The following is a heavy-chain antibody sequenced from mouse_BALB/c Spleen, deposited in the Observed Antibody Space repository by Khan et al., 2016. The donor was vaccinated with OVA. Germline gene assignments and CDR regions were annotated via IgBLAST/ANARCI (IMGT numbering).Heavy chain of an antibody. CDR2: ISYSGVT. Sequence: EVQLQQSGPGLVKPSQSLSLTCTVTGYSITSGYAWHWIRQFPGNKLEWMGYISYSGVTSYTPSLKSRISITRDTSKNQFFLQLKSVTTEDTATYYCARGNYDGYYFDYWGQGTTLTVAS. D-gene: IGHD2-4*01. CDR3: ARGNYDGYYFDY. V-gene: IGHV3-2*02. J-gene: IGHJ2*01. CDR1: GYSITSGYA.